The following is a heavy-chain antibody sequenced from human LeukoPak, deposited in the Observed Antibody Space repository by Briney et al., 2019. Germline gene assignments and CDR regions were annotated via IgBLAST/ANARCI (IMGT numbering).Heavy chain of an antibody. V-gene: IGHV3-7*01. CDR2: IKQDGSEK. J-gene: IGHJ4*02. CDR1: GFTFSSCW. Sequence: GGPLRLSCAASGFTFSSCWMTWVRQAPGKGLEWVANIKQDGSEKYYVDSVKGRFTISRDNTENSLYLQMNSLRAEDTAVYYCARDRVGDHWGQGTLVTVSS. CDR3: ARDRVGDH. D-gene: IGHD3-10*01.